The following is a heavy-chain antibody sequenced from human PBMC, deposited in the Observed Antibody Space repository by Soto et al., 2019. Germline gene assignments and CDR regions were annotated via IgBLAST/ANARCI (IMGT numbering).Heavy chain of an antibody. CDR2: ISGSGGST. CDR3: AKKADSSSPWGALDI. D-gene: IGHD6-6*01. Sequence: EVQLLESGGGLVQPGGSLRLSCAGSGFTFSNYAMTWVRQAPGQGLEWVSGISGSGGSTYYADSVKGRFTISRDSSENMLYLQMDSLRAEDTALYYCAKKADSSSPWGALDIWGQGTMVSVSS. CDR1: GFTFSNYA. V-gene: IGHV3-23*01. J-gene: IGHJ3*02.